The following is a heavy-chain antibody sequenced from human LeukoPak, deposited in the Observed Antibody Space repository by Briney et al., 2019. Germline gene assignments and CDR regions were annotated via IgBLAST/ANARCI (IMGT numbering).Heavy chain of an antibody. V-gene: IGHV3-7*01. D-gene: IGHD6-19*01. CDR2: IKQEGSEK. J-gene: IGHJ4*02. CDR3: ARVTYSSGWYVDY. Sequence: GGSLRLSCAASGFTFSSYWMSWVRQAPGKGLEWVANIKQEGSEKYYVDSVKGRFTISRDNAKNSLYLQMNSLRAEDTAVYYCARVTYSSGWYVDYWGQGTLVTVSS. CDR1: GFTFSSYW.